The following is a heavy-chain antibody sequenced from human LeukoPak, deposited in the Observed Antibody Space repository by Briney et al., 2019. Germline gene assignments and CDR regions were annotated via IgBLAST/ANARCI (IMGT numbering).Heavy chain of an antibody. CDR3: AREIPSDYGNFDY. J-gene: IGHJ4*02. CDR1: GYTLTGYY. Sequence: ASVKVSCKASGYTLTGYYMHWVRQAPGQGLEWMGWINPNSGGTNYAQKFQGRVTMTRDTSISTAYMELSRLRSDDTAVYYCAREIPSDYGNFDYWGQGTLVTVSS. D-gene: IGHD4-17*01. CDR2: INPNSGGT. V-gene: IGHV1-2*02.